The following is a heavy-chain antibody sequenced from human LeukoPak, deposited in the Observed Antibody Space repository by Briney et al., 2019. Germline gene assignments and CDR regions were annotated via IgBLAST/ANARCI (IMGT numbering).Heavy chain of an antibody. Sequence: APVKVSCKASGYTLTGYYMHWVRQAPGQGLEWMGWINPNSGGTNYAQKFQGRVTMTRDTSISTAYMELSRLRSDDTAVYYCARELAAAGYYFDYWGQGTLVTVSS. J-gene: IGHJ4*02. CDR1: GYTLTGYY. D-gene: IGHD6-13*01. CDR3: ARELAAAGYYFDY. V-gene: IGHV1-2*02. CDR2: INPNSGGT.